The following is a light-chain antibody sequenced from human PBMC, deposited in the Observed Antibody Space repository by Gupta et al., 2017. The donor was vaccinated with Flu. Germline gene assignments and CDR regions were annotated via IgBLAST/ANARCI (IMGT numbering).Light chain of an antibody. J-gene: IGLJ2*01. Sequence: QSVLTQPPPPSETPGQNVIISCSGSSSNIGRKTVNWYQQLPGTAPKLLIYTNNERPSGVPERFSGSKSGTSASLAISGLQSEDEAEYYCASWDVSLNAVLFGGGTKLTVL. V-gene: IGLV1-44*01. CDR3: ASWDVSLNAVL. CDR2: TNN. CDR1: SSNIGRKT.